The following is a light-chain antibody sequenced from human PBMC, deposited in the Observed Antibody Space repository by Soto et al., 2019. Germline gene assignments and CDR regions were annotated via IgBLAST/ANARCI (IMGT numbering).Light chain of an antibody. J-gene: IGKJ3*01. CDR2: SAS. CDR3: QQYNKWPLT. CDR1: QSVNNN. Sequence: EIVMTQSPVTLAGSPGEIATLSCTAIQSVNNNVALYQQKPGHTPRLLIYSASIGATGTPARFSGSGSGSDFTLTISSLQSEDFAVYYCQQYNKWPLTFGPGTKVDIK. V-gene: IGKV3-15*01.